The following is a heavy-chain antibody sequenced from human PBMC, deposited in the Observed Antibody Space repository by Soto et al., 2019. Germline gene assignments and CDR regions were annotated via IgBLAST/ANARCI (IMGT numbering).Heavy chain of an antibody. CDR2: IYPGDSDT. CDR1: RYSFTNYW. Sequence: GESLKISCKGSRYSFTNYWIGWVRQMPGKGLECMGIIYPGDSDTRYSPSFQGQVTISADKSISTAYLQWSSLKASDTAIYYCARSGTAGGDWFDPWGQGTLVTVS. CDR3: ARSGTAGGDWFDP. J-gene: IGHJ5*02. V-gene: IGHV5-51*01. D-gene: IGHD1-26*01.